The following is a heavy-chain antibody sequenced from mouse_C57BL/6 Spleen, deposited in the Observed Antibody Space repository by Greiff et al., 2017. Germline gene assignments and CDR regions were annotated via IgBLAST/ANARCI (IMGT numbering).Heavy chain of an antibody. CDR1: GYTFTSYW. Sequence: QVQLQQPGAELVRPGTSVKLSCKASGYTFTSYWMHWVKQRPGQGLEWIGVIDPSDSYTNSNQKFKGTATLTVDTSSSTAYMQLSSLTSEDSAVYYCARWGYGSSYGYFDVWGTGTTVTVSS. V-gene: IGHV1-59*01. CDR2: IDPSDSYT. J-gene: IGHJ1*03. D-gene: IGHD1-1*01. CDR3: ARWGYGSSYGYFDV.